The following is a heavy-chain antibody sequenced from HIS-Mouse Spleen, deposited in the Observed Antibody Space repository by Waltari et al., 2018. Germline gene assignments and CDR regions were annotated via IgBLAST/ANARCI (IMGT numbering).Heavy chain of an antibody. CDR1: GGSISSSSYY. Sequence: QLQLQESGPGLVKPSETLSLTCTVSGGSISSSSYYWGWIRQPPGKGLEWIGSSYYSGGTDDNPALKSRVTIAVDTSKNQFSLKLSSVTAADTAVYYCAREIPYSSSWYDWYFDLWGRGTLVTVSS. CDR2: SYYSGGT. CDR3: AREIPYSSSWYDWYFDL. D-gene: IGHD6-13*01. V-gene: IGHV4-39*07. J-gene: IGHJ2*01.